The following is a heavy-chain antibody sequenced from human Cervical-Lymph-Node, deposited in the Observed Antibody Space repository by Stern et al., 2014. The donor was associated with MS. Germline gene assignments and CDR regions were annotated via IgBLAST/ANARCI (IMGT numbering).Heavy chain of an antibody. CDR1: GDSISTTNYY. V-gene: IGHV4-39*01. Sequence: QLQLQESGPGLVKPSETLSLTCSVSGDSISTTNYYWAWIRQPPGKGLEWIAEMYIVWRTHYNPSLVSRVAISTDTSENLLSLNLSSVTAADTAVYFCARRPAGMPFDSWGQGILVTVSS. J-gene: IGHJ4*02. D-gene: IGHD3-10*01. CDR3: ARRPAGMPFDS. CDR2: MYIVWRT.